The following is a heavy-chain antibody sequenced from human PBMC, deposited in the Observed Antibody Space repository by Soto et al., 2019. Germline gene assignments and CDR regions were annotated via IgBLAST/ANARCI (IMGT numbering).Heavy chain of an antibody. CDR2: INQSGST. V-gene: IGHV4-34*01. CDR1: GGSFSGYY. Sequence: QVQLQQWGAGLLKPSETLSLTCAVNGGSFSGYYWTWIRQSPGKGLEWVGEINQSGSTKYNPSLKSRVTSSVDTSKNHFSLQLTSVTAAYTAVYYCARNGSYYDFWSGHYSGGGMDVWGQGTTVTVSS. CDR3: ARNGSYYDFWSGHYSGGGMDV. J-gene: IGHJ6*02. D-gene: IGHD3-3*01.